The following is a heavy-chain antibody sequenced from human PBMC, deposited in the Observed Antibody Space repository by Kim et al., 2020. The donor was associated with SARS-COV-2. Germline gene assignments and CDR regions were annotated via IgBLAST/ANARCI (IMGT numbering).Heavy chain of an antibody. Sequence: GGSLRLSCAASGFTFNSYAMSWVRQTPGKGLEWVSAMGGSGGRTYYANSVKGRFTIARDSSKNTLHLQMNNLRAEDTAIYYCAKLVGPSCYAALDFWGQG. CDR2: MGGSGGRT. D-gene: IGHD2-2*01. CDR1: GFTFNSYA. V-gene: IGHV3-23*01. J-gene: IGHJ4*02. CDR3: AKLVGPSCYAALDF.